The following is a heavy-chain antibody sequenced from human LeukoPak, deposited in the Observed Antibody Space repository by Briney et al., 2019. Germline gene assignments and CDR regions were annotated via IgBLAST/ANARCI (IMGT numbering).Heavy chain of an antibody. CDR1: GYTFTSNY. CDR3: ARDQEGFDY. J-gene: IGHJ4*02. Sequence: ASVKVSCKASGYTFTSNYIHWVRQAPGQGLEWMGMIYPKDGSTSYAQKFQGRVTVTRDTSTSTVHMELSGLRSEDTAVYYCARDQEGFDYWGQGTLVTVSS. V-gene: IGHV1-46*01. CDR2: IYPKDGST.